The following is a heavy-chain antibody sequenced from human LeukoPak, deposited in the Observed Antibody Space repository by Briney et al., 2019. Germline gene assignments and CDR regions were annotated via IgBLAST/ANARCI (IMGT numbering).Heavy chain of an antibody. J-gene: IGHJ3*02. CDR3: ARDRNYDFWSGTTRDAFDI. Sequence: GGSLRLSCAASGFTFSSYSMNWVRQAPGKGLEWVSSISSSSSYIYYADSVKGRFTISSDNAKNSLYLQMNSLRAEYTAVYYCARDRNYDFWSGTTRDAFDIWGQGTMVTVSS. D-gene: IGHD3-3*01. V-gene: IGHV3-21*01. CDR1: GFTFSSYS. CDR2: ISSSSSYI.